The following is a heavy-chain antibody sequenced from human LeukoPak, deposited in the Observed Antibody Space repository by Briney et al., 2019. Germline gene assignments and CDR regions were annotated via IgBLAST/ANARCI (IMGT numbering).Heavy chain of an antibody. CDR1: GFTVDSNY. V-gene: IGHV3-53*01. CDR3: ARGDDSGYYDYFDY. Sequence: GGSLRLSCAASGFTVDSNYLSWVRQAPGKGLEWVSTIYTGGNTYYAASVKGRFTISRDFSKNTVFLHMNSLRAEDTAMYYCARGDDSGYYDYFDYWGQGALITVSS. D-gene: IGHD3-22*01. J-gene: IGHJ4*02. CDR2: IYTGGNT.